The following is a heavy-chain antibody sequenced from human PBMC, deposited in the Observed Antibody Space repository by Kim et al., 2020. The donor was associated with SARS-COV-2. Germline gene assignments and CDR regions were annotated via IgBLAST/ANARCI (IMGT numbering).Heavy chain of an antibody. CDR2: INHSGST. J-gene: IGHJ4*02. CDR1: GGSFSGYY. CDR3: ARVGYSSGWHY. V-gene: IGHV4-34*01. D-gene: IGHD6-19*01. Sequence: SETLSLTCAVYGGSFSGYYWSWIRQPPGKGLEWIGEINHSGSTNYNPSLKSRVTISVDTSKNQFSLKLSSVTAADTAVYYCARVGYSSGWHYWGQGTLVTVSS.